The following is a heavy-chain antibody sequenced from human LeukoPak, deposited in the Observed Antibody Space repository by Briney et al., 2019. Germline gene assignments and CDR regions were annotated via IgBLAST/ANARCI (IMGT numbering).Heavy chain of an antibody. V-gene: IGHV3-21*04. CDR3: AKKSSGNYYYYFDY. CDR1: GFTFSSYS. J-gene: IGHJ4*02. Sequence: GGSLRLSCAASGFTFSSYSMNWVRQAPGKGLEWVSSISSSSSYIYYADSVKGRFTISRDNAKNSLYLQMNSLRAEDTAVYYCAKKSSGNYYYYFDYWGQGTLVTVSS. D-gene: IGHD1-26*01. CDR2: ISSSSSYI.